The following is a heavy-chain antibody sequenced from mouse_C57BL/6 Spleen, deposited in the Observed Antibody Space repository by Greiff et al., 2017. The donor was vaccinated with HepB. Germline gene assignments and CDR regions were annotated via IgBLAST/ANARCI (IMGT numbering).Heavy chain of an antibody. D-gene: IGHD2-4*01. V-gene: IGHV10-1*01. Sequence: EVMLVESGGGLVQPKGSLKLSCAASGFSFNTYAMNWVRQAPGKGLEWVARIRSKSNNYATYYADSVKDRFTISRDDSESMLYLQMNNLKTEDTAMYYCVVLYDYDWGYAMDYWGQGTSVTVSS. CDR2: IRSKSNNYAT. CDR3: VVLYDYDWGYAMDY. J-gene: IGHJ4*01. CDR1: GFSFNTYA.